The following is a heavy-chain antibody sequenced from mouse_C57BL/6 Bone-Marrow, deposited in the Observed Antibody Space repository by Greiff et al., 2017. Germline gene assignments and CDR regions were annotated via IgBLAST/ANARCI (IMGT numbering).Heavy chain of an antibody. CDR2: ISGGGGNT. J-gene: IGHJ3*01. Sequence: EVQRVGSGGDLVKPGGSLKLSCAASGFTFSSYGMSWVRQTPDKRLEWVATISGGGGNTYYPDSVKGRFTISRDNAKNTLYLQMSSLRSEDTALYYCASLYYYGSSYPPWFAYWGQGTLVTVSA. D-gene: IGHD1-1*01. V-gene: IGHV5-6*01. CDR3: ASLYYYGSSYPPWFAY. CDR1: GFTFSSYG.